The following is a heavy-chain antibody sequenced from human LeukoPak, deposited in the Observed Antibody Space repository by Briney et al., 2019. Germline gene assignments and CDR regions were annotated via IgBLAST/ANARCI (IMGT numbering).Heavy chain of an antibody. CDR1: GFTFSSYA. D-gene: IGHD2-2*03. CDR3: ARDWIDRGTFDP. V-gene: IGHV3-23*01. Sequence: PEGSLRLSCAASGFTFSSYAMSWVRQAPGKGLEWVSAISGSGGSTYYADSVKGRFAISRDNAKNTMYLQMNSLRAEDTAVYYCARDWIDRGTFDPWGQGTLVTVSS. J-gene: IGHJ5*02. CDR2: ISGSGGST.